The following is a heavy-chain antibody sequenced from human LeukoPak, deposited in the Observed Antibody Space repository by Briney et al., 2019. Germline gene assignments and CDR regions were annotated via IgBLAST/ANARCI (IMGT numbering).Heavy chain of an antibody. D-gene: IGHD6-6*01. CDR1: GGSISSSSYY. Sequence: PSETLSLTCTVSGGSISSSSYYWGWIRQPPGKGLEWIGSIYYSGSTYYNPSLKSRVTISVDTSKNQFSLKLSSVTAADTAVYYCARRSPIAARIFDYWGQGTLVTVSS. J-gene: IGHJ4*02. V-gene: IGHV4-39*01. CDR3: ARRSPIAARIFDY. CDR2: IYYSGST.